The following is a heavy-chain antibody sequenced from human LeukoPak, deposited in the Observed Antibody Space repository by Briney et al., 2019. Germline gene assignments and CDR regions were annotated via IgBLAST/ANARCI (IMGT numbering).Heavy chain of an antibody. CDR3: ARHPFTGIDAFDI. Sequence: GESLKISCKGSGYRFTSYWIGWVRQMPGKGLEWMGIIYPGDSDTRYSPSFQGQVTISADKSISTAYLQWSSLKASDTAMYYCARHPFTGIDAFDIWGQGTMVTVSS. CDR2: IYPGDSDT. J-gene: IGHJ3*02. CDR1: GYRFTSYW. V-gene: IGHV5-51*01. D-gene: IGHD1-1*01.